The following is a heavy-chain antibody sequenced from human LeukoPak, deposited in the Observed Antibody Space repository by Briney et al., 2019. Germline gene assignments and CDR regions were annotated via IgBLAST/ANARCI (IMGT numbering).Heavy chain of an antibody. V-gene: IGHV3-23*01. CDR2: ISGSGGST. J-gene: IGHJ2*01. CDR3: ARQRGIAAAGGSRNWYFDL. CDR1: GFTFSSYA. Sequence: GGSLRLSCAASGFTFSSYAMSWVRQAPGKGLEWVSAISGSGGSTYYADSVKGRFTISRDNAKNSLYLQMNSLRAEDTAVYYCARQRGIAAAGGSRNWYFDLWGRGTLVTVSS. D-gene: IGHD6-13*01.